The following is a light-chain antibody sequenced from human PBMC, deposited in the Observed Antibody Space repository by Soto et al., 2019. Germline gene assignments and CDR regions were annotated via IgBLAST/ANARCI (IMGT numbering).Light chain of an antibody. CDR3: QQYNNWPHT. J-gene: IGKJ2*01. V-gene: IGKV3-20*01. CDR2: GAS. CDR1: QSVSSSY. Sequence: EIVLTQSPGTLSLSPGERATLSCRASQSVSSSYLAWYQQKPGQAPRLLIYGASSRATGIPDRFSGSGSGTDFTLTISRLDPEDFAGYYCQQYNNWPHTFGQGTKGDIK.